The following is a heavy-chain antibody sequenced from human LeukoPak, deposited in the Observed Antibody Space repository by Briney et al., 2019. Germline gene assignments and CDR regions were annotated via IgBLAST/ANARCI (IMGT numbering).Heavy chain of an antibody. J-gene: IGHJ4*02. CDR1: GYTFTSNY. CDR3: ARDRSNNYGDYAIDY. D-gene: IGHD4-17*01. CDR2: ISPSGGST. V-gene: IGHV1-46*01. Sequence: GASVKVSCKAFGYTFTSNYMHWVRQAPGQGPEWMGVISPSGGSTTYAQKFQGRVTLTRDMSTSTDYLELSSLRSEDTAVYYCARDRSNNYGDYAIDYWGQGTLVTVSS.